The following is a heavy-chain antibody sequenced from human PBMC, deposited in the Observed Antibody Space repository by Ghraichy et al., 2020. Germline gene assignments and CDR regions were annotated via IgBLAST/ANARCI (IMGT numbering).Heavy chain of an antibody. Sequence: SETLSLTCTVSGGSIGSRTYYWGWIRQPPGKGLEWIGTVYYNGKTFYNQSLTSRLSTSMDTSKNQLSLKLTSVSASDTAVYYCVRHRRVWGDDIAAASVFDYWGRGTLVSVSS. J-gene: IGHJ4*01. CDR3: VRHRRVWGDDIAAASVFDY. CDR1: GGSIGSRTYY. CDR2: VYYNGKT. V-gene: IGHV4-39*01. D-gene: IGHD6-13*01.